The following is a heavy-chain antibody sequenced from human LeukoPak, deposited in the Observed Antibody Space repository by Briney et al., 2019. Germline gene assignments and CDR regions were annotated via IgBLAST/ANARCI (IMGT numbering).Heavy chain of an antibody. Sequence: PGGSLRLSCAASGFTFSSYAMSWVRQAPGKGLEWVSAISGRGGSTYYADSVEGRFTISRDNSKNTLYLQMNSLRAEDTAVYYCAKDLVVVNDAFDIWGQGTMVTVSS. V-gene: IGHV3-23*01. D-gene: IGHD3-22*01. J-gene: IGHJ3*02. CDR1: GFTFSSYA. CDR3: AKDLVVVNDAFDI. CDR2: ISGRGGST.